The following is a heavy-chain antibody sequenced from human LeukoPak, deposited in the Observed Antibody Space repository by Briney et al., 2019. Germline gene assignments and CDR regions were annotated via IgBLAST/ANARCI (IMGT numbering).Heavy chain of an antibody. CDR3: AKCGYDSSGYAEYFDY. CDR1: GFTLSTYG. CDR2: IGYDGSNK. J-gene: IGHJ4*02. Sequence: GGSLRLSCAASGFTLSTYGMHWVRQAPGKGLEWVAFIGYDGSNKWYAGSVKGRFTISRDNSKNTLYLQMNSLRAEDTAVYYCAKCGYDSSGYAEYFDYWGQGTLVTVSS. V-gene: IGHV3-30*02. D-gene: IGHD3-22*01.